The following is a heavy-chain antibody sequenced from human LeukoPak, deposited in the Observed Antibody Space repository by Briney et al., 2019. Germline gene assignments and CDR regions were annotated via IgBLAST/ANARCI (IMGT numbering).Heavy chain of an antibody. Sequence: AGGSLRLSCTASGFTFSNHGMNWVRQAPGKGLEWISYISSTSTDIYYVDSVKGRFTISRDNAKNSLYLQMNSLRPEDTSIYCCARRGPYFDYWGQGILVTVSS. V-gene: IGHV3-21*05. J-gene: IGHJ4*02. D-gene: IGHD3-10*01. CDR3: ARRGPYFDY. CDR1: GFTFSNHG. CDR2: ISSTSTDI.